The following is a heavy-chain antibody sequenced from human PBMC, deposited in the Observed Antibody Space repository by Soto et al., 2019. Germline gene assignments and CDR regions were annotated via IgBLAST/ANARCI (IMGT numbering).Heavy chain of an antibody. CDR1: GGTFSSRA. V-gene: IGHV1-69*01. Sequence: QVQLVQSGPEVKKTGTSVKVSCKASGGTFSSRAISWVRQAPGQGLEWMGGIIPVFGRVNYAEKFQDRVTITADECTGTVYMELSRLRSEDTAIYYCANSRGGTFLGYHGMDIWGQGATVSVSS. CDR2: IIPVFGRV. J-gene: IGHJ6*02. D-gene: IGHD3-16*01. CDR3: ANSRGGTFLGYHGMDI.